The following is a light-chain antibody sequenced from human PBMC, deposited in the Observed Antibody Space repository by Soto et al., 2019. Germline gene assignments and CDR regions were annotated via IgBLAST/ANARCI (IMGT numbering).Light chain of an antibody. J-gene: IGKJ2*01. Sequence: EIVMTQSPATLSVSPGERATLSCRASQSVSSNLAWYQQKPGQAPRLLIYGASTRATGIPARFSGSGSGTEFTLTISSLQYEDFAVYYCQQYNNWPIMYTFGQGTKLEIK. CDR3: QQYNNWPIMYT. V-gene: IGKV3-15*01. CDR1: QSVSSN. CDR2: GAS.